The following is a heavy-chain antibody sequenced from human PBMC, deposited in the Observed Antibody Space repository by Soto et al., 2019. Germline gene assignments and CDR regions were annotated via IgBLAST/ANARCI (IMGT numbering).Heavy chain of an antibody. J-gene: IGHJ6*02. V-gene: IGHV3-23*01. CDR1: GFTFSSYA. Sequence: EVQLLESGGGLVQPGGSLRLSCAASGFTFSSYAMSWVRQAPGKGLEWVSAISGSGGSTYYADSVKGRFTISRDNSKNTLYLQMNRLRAEDTAVYYCAKSQLLPDYYYGMDVWGQGTTVTVSS. CDR2: ISGSGGST. D-gene: IGHD2-2*01. CDR3: AKSQLLPDYYYGMDV.